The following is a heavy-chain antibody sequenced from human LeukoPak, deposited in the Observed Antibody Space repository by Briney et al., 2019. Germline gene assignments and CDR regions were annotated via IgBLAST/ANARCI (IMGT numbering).Heavy chain of an antibody. CDR2: IYPGDSDT. CDR3: ARAYYDFWSGYPTNSDY. CDR1: GYSFTSYW. D-gene: IGHD3-3*01. V-gene: IGHV5-51*01. Sequence: GESLKISCKGSGYSFTSYWIGWVRQLPGKGLEWMGIIYPGDSDTRYSPSFQGQVTISADKSISTAYLQWSSLKASDTAMYYCARAYYDFWSGYPTNSDYWGQGTLVTVSS. J-gene: IGHJ4*02.